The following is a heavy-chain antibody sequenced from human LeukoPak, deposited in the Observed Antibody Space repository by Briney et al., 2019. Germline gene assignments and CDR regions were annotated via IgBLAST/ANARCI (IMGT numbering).Heavy chain of an antibody. V-gene: IGHV1-18*01. CDR1: GYTFTSYG. CDR2: ISAYNGNT. D-gene: IGHD3-10*01. Sequence: ASVKVSCKASGYTFTSYGISWVRQAPGQGLEWMGWISAYNGNTNYAQKFQGRVTITADKSTSTAYMELSSLRSEDTAVYYCARGDPITMVRGVTASGRWFDPWGQGTLVTVSS. CDR3: ARGDPITMVRGVTASGRWFDP. J-gene: IGHJ5*02.